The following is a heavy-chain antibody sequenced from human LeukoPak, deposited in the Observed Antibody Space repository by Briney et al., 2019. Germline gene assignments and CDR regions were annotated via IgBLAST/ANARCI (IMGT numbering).Heavy chain of an antibody. CDR1: GFTFSSYS. V-gene: IGHV3-21*01. J-gene: IGHJ4*02. D-gene: IGHD2-2*01. CDR3: ARDFYQLLQRPYYFDY. Sequence: PGGSLRLSCAASGFTFSSYSMNWVRQAPGKGLEWVSSISSSSSYIYYADSVKGRFTISRDNAKNSLYLQMNSLRAEDTAVYYCARDFYQLLQRPYYFDYWGQGTLSPSPQ. CDR2: ISSSSSYI.